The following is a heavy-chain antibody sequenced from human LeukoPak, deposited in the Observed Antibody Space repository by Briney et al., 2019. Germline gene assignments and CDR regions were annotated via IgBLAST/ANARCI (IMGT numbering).Heavy chain of an antibody. V-gene: IGHV4-59*08. CDR1: GGSIGSDY. Sequence: SETLSLTCTVSGGSIGSDYWTWIRQPPGKGLEYIGYIYYTGGTNYNPSLKSRVTISVDTSKNQFSLRLTSVTAADTAVYYCARQQNSGYGLPFHDWGQGTLVTVSS. J-gene: IGHJ4*02. CDR2: IYYTGGT. CDR3: ARQQNSGYGLPFHD. D-gene: IGHD5-12*01.